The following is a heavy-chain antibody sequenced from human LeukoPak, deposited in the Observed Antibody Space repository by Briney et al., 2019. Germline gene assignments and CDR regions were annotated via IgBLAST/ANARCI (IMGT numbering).Heavy chain of an antibody. CDR3: TNVHANMDV. J-gene: IGHJ6*03. D-gene: IGHD2-8*01. CDR1: GFTFSNSW. Sequence: PGGSLRLSCAASGFTFSNSWMHWVRQAPGKGLVWLSRINSDGSTTSYADSVKGRFTISRDNAKNTLYLQMNSLRVEDTAVYYCTNVHANMDVWGKGTTVTVSS. CDR2: INSDGSTT. V-gene: IGHV3-74*01.